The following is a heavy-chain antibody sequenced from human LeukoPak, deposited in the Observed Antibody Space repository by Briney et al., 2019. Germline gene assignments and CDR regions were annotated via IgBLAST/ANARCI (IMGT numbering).Heavy chain of an antibody. J-gene: IGHJ4*02. CDR3: VRVLQDDYIWGTYRPFDS. V-gene: IGHV1-2*02. Sequence: ASVKVSCKASGYTFTDYYIHWVRQAPGQGLEWMGWINPNSGGTNYAQKFRGRVTMTRDTSISTAYMELSRLTSDDTAVYYCVRVLQDDYIWGTYRPFDSWGQGTLVTVSS. CDR1: GYTFTDYY. D-gene: IGHD3-16*02. CDR2: INPNSGGT.